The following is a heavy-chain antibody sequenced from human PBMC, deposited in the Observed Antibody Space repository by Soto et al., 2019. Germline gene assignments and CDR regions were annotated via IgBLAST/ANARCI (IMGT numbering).Heavy chain of an antibody. Sequence: PSETLSLTCTVSGGSISSYYWSWIRQPPGKGLEWIGYIYYSGSTNYNPSLKSRVTISVDTSKNQFSLKLSSVTAADTAVYYCARDRVGATTSYYYYYGMDVWGQGTTVTVSS. V-gene: IGHV4-59*01. D-gene: IGHD1-26*01. CDR3: ARDRVGATTSYYYYYGMDV. CDR1: GGSISSYY. J-gene: IGHJ6*02. CDR2: IYYSGST.